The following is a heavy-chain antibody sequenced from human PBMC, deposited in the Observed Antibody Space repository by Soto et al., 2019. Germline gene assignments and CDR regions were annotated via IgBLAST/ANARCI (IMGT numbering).Heavy chain of an antibody. J-gene: IGHJ2*01. D-gene: IGHD3-9*01. CDR2: INDRGSI. CDR1: GGSFSGYY. V-gene: IGHV4-34*01. Sequence: QVQLQQWGAGPLRPLETLSLTCGGSGGSFSGYYWAWIRQSPGKGLEWIGEINDRGSINYHPSLKTRVSISVATSKNHYSLNLRSVTAADTAVYYCARESHDILTGPPWVWYFDLWGRGTLVTVSS. CDR3: ARESHDILTGPPWVWYFDL.